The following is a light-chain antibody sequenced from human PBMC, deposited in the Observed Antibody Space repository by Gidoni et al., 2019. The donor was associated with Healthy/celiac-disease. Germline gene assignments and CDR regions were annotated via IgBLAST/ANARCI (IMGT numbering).Light chain of an antibody. CDR3: SAYTSSSTLGV. CDR1: SSDVGGYNY. V-gene: IGLV2-14*03. J-gene: IGLJ2*01. CDR2: DVR. Sequence: QSALTQPPSVSGSPGRSITLSWTGTSSDVGGYNYVSWYQQHPGKAPKLMIYDVRNRPSGVSKRFSGSKSGNTASLTISGLEAEDEADYYCSAYTSSSTLGVFGGGTKLTVL.